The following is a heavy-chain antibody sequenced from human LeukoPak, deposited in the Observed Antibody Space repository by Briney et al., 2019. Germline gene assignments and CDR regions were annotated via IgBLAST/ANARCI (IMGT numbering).Heavy chain of an antibody. CDR2: IYSGGTT. CDR1: GFTVSSNY. V-gene: IGHV3-53*01. D-gene: IGHD1-1*01. Sequence: GGSLRLSCAASGFTVSSNYMSWVRQAPGKGLEWVSVIYSGGTTYYADSVKGGFTISRDNSKNTPYLQMNSLRAEDTAVYYCARAQRSPGTFDYWGQGTLVTVSS. CDR3: ARAQRSPGTFDY. J-gene: IGHJ4*02.